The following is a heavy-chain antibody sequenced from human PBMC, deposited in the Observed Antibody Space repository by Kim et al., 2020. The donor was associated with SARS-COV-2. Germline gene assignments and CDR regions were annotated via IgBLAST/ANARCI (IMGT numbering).Heavy chain of an antibody. Sequence: YSPAFEGQVTISADNSISTAYLQWSSLKASDTAMYYCARRGHGLYYHGMDVWGQGTTVTVSS. CDR3: ARRGHGLYYHGMDV. D-gene: IGHD1-26*01. J-gene: IGHJ6*02. V-gene: IGHV5-51*01.